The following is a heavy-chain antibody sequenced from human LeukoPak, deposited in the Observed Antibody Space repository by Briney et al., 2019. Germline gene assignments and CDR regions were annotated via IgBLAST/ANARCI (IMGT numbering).Heavy chain of an antibody. CDR2: INHSGST. D-gene: IGHD6-13*01. Sequence: SETLSLTCAVYGGSFSGYYWSWIRQPPGKGLEWIGEINHSGSTNYNPSLKSRVTISVDTSKNQFSLKLSSVTAADTAVYYCARDPAAAGTGYWGQGTLVTVSS. V-gene: IGHV4-34*01. CDR3: ARDPAAAGTGY. CDR1: GGSFSGYY. J-gene: IGHJ4*02.